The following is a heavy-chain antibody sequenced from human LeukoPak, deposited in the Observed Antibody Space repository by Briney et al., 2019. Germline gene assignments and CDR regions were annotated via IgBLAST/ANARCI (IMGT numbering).Heavy chain of an antibody. J-gene: IGHJ6*02. CDR2: ISGSGGST. V-gene: IGHV3-23*01. Sequence: PWGSLTLSCTASGFTISSYAMSWVRQPPAKGLEWVSAISGSGGSTHYADSVKGRFTITRDNSKNELYLQMNSLRAEDTAVYYCAKGPVGYYGMDVWGQGTTVTVSS. CDR3: AKGPVGYYGMDV. CDR1: GFTISSYA.